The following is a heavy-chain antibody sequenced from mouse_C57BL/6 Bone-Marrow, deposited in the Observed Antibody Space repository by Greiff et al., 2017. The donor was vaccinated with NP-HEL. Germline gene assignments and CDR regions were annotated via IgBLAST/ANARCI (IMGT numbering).Heavy chain of an antibody. D-gene: IGHD1-1*01. CDR1: GFNIKDDY. CDR2: IDPENGYT. J-gene: IGHJ2*01. CDR3: TSYYGSGDY. V-gene: IGHV14-4*01. Sequence: EVQGVESGAELVRPGASVKLSCTASGFNIKDDYMHWVKQRPEQGLEWIGWIDPENGYTEYASKLQGKATITADQSSNTAYLQLSSLTSEDTAVYYCTSYYGSGDYWGQGTTLTVSS.